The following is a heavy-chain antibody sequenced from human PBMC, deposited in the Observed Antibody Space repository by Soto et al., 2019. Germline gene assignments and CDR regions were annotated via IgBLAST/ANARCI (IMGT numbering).Heavy chain of an antibody. CDR2: IYYSGST. J-gene: IGHJ4*02. Sequence: PSETLSLTCSVSGGSTSSYYLSWIRQPPGKGLEWIGYIYYSGSTDYSPSLKSRVTMSIDTSQNQVSLKLTSVTTADTAVYYCAGTPRYWGQGTLVTVSS. CDR3: AGTPRY. CDR1: GGSTSSYY. V-gene: IGHV4-59*01. D-gene: IGHD2-15*01.